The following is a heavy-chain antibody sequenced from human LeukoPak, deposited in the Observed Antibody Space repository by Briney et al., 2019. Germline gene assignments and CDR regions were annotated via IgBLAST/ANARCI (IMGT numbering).Heavy chain of an antibody. CDR3: ARDNGAMAFFDY. J-gene: IGHJ4*02. CDR1: GGSISSYY. V-gene: IGHV4-4*07. D-gene: IGHD5-18*01. CDR2: IYTSGST. Sequence: SETLSLTSTVSGGSISSYYLSWVRQPGGKGLEWIGRIYTSGSTNYNPSLKSRVTMSVDTSKHQFSLKLSSVTAADTAVYYCARDNGAMAFFDYWGQGTLVTVSS.